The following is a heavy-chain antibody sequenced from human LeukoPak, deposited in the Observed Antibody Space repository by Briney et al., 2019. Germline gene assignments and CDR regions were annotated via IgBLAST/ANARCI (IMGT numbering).Heavy chain of an antibody. D-gene: IGHD6-19*01. CDR2: IIPILGTA. V-gene: IGHV1-69*13. Sequence: GASVKVSCKASGDTFSSSPISWVRQAPGQGLEWMGGIIPILGTANYGHKFQGRVTITADESTSTAYMELSSLRSEDTAVYYCSTDLGTRGGWHYNMDVWGKGTTVTISS. CDR1: GDTFSSSP. CDR3: STDLGTRGGWHYNMDV. J-gene: IGHJ6*03.